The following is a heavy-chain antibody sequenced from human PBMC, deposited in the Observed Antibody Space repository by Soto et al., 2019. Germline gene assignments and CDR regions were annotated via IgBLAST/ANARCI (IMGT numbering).Heavy chain of an antibody. J-gene: IGHJ6*02. V-gene: IGHV3-30*18. CDR2: ISYDGSNK. D-gene: IGHD6-13*01. CDR3: ANIPSYSSSWYSKYYYYYYGMDV. Sequence: PVGPLRLSCAASGFTFSSYGMHWVRQAPGKGLEWVAVISYDGSNKYYADSVKGRFTISRDNSKNTLYLQMNSLRAEDTAVYYCANIPSYSSSWYSKYYYYYYGMDVWGQGTTVTVSS. CDR1: GFTFSSYG.